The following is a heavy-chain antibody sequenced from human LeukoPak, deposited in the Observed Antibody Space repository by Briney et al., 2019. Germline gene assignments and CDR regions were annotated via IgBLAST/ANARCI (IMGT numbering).Heavy chain of an antibody. V-gene: IGHV1-69*13. CDR3: ASPDDYGDYVFSY. J-gene: IGHJ4*02. CDR1: GGXFSSYA. D-gene: IGHD4-17*01. CDR2: IIPIFGTA. Sequence: GASVKVSCRASGGXFSSYAISWVRQAPGQGLEWMGGIIPIFGTANYAQKLQGRVTITADESTSTAYMELSSLRSEDTAVYYCASPDDYGDYVFSYWGQGTLVTVSS.